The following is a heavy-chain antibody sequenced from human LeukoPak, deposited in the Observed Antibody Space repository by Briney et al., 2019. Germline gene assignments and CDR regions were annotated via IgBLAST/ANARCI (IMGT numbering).Heavy chain of an antibody. D-gene: IGHD4-23*01. Sequence: GGSLRVSCAASAFTFINYWMSWVRQAQGKGLEWVANIKEDGSEINYVDSVKGRFTISRDNAKNSLYLQMNSLRVDDTAVYYCARDRGYSTFDYWGQGTLVTVSS. V-gene: IGHV3-7*01. CDR2: IKEDGSEI. CDR3: ARDRGYSTFDY. CDR1: AFTFINYW. J-gene: IGHJ4*02.